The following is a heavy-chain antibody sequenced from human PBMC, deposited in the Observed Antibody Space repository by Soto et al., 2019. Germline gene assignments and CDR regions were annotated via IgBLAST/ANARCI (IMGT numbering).Heavy chain of an antibody. J-gene: IGHJ4*02. CDR1: GFSFGSDA. CDR3: ERWSSLDY. D-gene: IGHD3-10*01. CDR2: ISGSDGKT. Sequence: GGSLRLSCAASGFSFGSDALSWVRQAPGKGLEWVSTISGSDGKTFYADSVKGRFSISRDTSQSTLYLQMNSLRADDTAMYYCERWSSLDYWGQGTRVTVSS. V-gene: IGHV3-23*01.